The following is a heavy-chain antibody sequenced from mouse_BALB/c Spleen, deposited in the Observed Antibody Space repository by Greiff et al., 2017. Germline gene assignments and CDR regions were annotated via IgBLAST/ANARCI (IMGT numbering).Heavy chain of an antibody. Sequence: VQLQQPGAELVKPGASVKLSCKASGYTFTSYWMHWVKQRPGQGLEWIGEINPSNGRTNYNEKFKSKATLTVDKSSSTAYMQLISLTSEDSAVYYCARGYGPGHFDYWGQGTTLTVSS. V-gene: IGHV1S81*02. CDR3: ARGYGPGHFDY. CDR1: GYTFTSYW. CDR2: INPSNGRT. J-gene: IGHJ2*01. D-gene: IGHD1-1*02.